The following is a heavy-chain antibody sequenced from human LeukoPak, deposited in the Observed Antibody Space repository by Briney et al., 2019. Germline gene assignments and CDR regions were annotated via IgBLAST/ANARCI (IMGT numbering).Heavy chain of an antibody. CDR1: GYTFTGYY. CDR3: ARDPQNAAAGRIYYYYYMDV. J-gene: IGHJ6*03. Sequence: ASVKVSCKASGYTFTGYYIHWVRQAPGQGLEWMGWINPHSSGTNYAQTFQGRVTMTRDTSTSTVYMELSSLRSEDTAVYYCARDPQNAAAGRIYYYYYMDVWGKGTTVTISS. CDR2: INPHSSGT. V-gene: IGHV1-2*02. D-gene: IGHD6-13*01.